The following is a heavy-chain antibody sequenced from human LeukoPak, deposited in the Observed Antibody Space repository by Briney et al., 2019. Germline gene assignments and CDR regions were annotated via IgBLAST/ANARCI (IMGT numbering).Heavy chain of an antibody. Sequence: SETLSLTCTVSGGSISNYYWNWIRQPPGKGLEWIGYIYYSGSTNYNPSLKSRVTISVATSKNQFSLKLSSVTAADTAVYYCARSPGDISMDVWGQGTTVTVSS. J-gene: IGHJ6*02. V-gene: IGHV4-59*08. CDR3: ARSPGDISMDV. CDR1: GGSISNYY. CDR2: IYYSGST. D-gene: IGHD3-16*01.